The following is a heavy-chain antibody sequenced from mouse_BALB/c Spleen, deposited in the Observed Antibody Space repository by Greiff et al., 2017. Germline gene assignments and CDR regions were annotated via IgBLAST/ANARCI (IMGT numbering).Heavy chain of an antibody. CDR3: ARDRGGPYYYAMDY. V-gene: IGHV3-5*02. Sequence: EVQLVESGPGLVKPSQTVSLTCTVTGISITTGNYRWSWIRQFPGNKLEWIGYIYYSGTITYNPSLTSRTTITRDTSKNQFFLEMNSLTAEDTATYYCARDRGGPYYYAMDYWGQGTSVTVSS. CDR1: GISITTGNYR. D-gene: IGHD1-1*02. CDR2: IYYSGTI. J-gene: IGHJ4*01.